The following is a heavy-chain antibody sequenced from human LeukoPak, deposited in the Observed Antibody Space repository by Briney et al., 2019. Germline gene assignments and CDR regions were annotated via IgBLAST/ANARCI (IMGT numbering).Heavy chain of an antibody. V-gene: IGHV3-48*03. J-gene: IGHJ6*02. CDR1: GFTFSSYE. CDR3: ARDSRPYGMDV. Sequence: GGSLRLSCAASGFTFSSYEMNWVRQAPGKGLEWVSYISSSGSTIYYADSVKGRFTISRDDAKNSLYLQMNSLRAEDTAVYYCARDSRPYGMDVWGQGTTVTVSS. D-gene: IGHD2-2*01. CDR2: ISSSGSTI.